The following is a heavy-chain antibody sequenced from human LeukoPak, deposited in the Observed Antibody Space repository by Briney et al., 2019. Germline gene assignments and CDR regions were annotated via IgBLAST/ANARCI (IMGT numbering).Heavy chain of an antibody. CDR2: IYYRVTS. CDR1: GFTFSSYA. Sequence: GSLRLSCAASGFTFSSYAMSRVRQAPGKGLEWIGYIYYRVTSDYNPSLKSRVTMSVDMSARQISLKLSSVTAADTAVYYCARAVGGDGSGSLWGPGTLVTVSS. V-gene: IGHV4-59*01. CDR3: ARAVGGDGSGSL. D-gene: IGHD3-10*01. J-gene: IGHJ4*02.